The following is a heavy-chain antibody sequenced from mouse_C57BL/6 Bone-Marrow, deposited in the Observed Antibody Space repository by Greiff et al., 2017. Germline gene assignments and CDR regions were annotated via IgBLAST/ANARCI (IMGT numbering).Heavy chain of an antibody. CDR1: GYSITSGYY. D-gene: IGHD2-4*01. J-gene: IGHJ3*01. Sequence: EVKLMESGPGLVKPSQSLSLTCSVTGYSITSGYYWNWIRQFPGNKLEWMGYISYDGSNNYNPSLKNRISITRDTSKNQFFLKLNSVTTEDTATYYCAYYDYDGVWFAYWGQGTLVTVSA. CDR2: ISYDGSN. V-gene: IGHV3-6*01. CDR3: AYYDYDGVWFAY.